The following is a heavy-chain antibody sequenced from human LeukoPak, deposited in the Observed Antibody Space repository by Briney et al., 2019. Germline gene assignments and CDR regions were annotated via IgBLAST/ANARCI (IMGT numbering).Heavy chain of an antibody. J-gene: IGHJ6*03. CDR3: ARVPLDMILLYYMDV. D-gene: IGHD3-16*01. CDR2: ISSTSDHI. CDR1: GFTFRNYC. V-gene: IGHV3-21*01. Sequence: GGSLRLSCAASGFTFRNYCMNWVRQAPGEGLEWVASISSTSDHILHSDSVNGRFTISRDNARDSLYLEMNSLRDEDTAVYYCARVPLDMILLYYMDVWGKGTTVTVSS.